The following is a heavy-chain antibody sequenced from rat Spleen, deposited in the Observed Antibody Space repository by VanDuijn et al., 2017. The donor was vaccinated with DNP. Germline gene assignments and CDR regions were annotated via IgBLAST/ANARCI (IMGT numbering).Heavy chain of an antibody. V-gene: IGHV2-47*01. J-gene: IGHJ3*01. CDR3: IFGFYFFDY. Sequence: QVQLKESGPGLVQPSQTLSLTCTVSGLSLTSNSVSWFRQPPGKGLEWMGVIWNDGGTDYHSAIKPRLTISRDTSKSQVFLKMTSLQTEDTSIYFCIFGFYFFDYWGQGTLVTVSS. D-gene: IGHD4-3*01. CDR2: IWNDGGT. CDR1: GLSLTSNS.